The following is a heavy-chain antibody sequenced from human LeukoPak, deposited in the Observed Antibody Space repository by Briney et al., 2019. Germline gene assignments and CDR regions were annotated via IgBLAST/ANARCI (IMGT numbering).Heavy chain of an antibody. D-gene: IGHD1-26*01. CDR2: ISSSSSYI. CDR1: GFTFSSYS. V-gene: IGHV3-21*01. J-gene: IGHJ3*02. Sequence: TGGSLRLSCAASGFTFSSYSMNWVRQAPGKGLEWVSSISSSSSYIYYADSVKGRFTISRDNAKNSLYLQMNSLRAEDTAVYYCANMEYSGSHEGESRDDAFDIWGQGTMVTVSS. CDR3: ANMEYSGSHEGESRDDAFDI.